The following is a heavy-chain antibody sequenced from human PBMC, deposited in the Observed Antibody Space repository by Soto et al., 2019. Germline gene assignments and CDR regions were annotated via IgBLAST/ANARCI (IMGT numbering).Heavy chain of an antibody. Sequence: EVQLVESGGGLVQPGGSLRLSCAASGFTVSSNYMSWVRQAPGKGLEWVSVIYSGGSTYYADSVKGRFTISRDNSKNTLYLQMNSLRAEDTAVYYCARDSTAAAGTGAFDIWGQGTMVTVSS. CDR3: ARDSTAAAGTGAFDI. V-gene: IGHV3-66*01. D-gene: IGHD6-13*01. J-gene: IGHJ3*02. CDR2: IYSGGST. CDR1: GFTVSSNY.